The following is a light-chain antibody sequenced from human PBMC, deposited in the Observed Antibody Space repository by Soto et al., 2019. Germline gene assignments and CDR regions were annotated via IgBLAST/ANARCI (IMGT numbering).Light chain of an antibody. V-gene: IGKV2-30*02. CDR2: KVS. CDR3: MQALHTIT. J-gene: IGKJ5*01. CDR1: QSLVHSDGNTY. Sequence: DVVVTQSPLSLPVTLGQAASISCRSSQSLVHSDGNTYLSWFQQRPGQSPXRLIYKVSNRDSGVPDRFSGSGAGTDFTLKIRRVEAEDVGVDYCMQALHTITFGQGTRLEIK.